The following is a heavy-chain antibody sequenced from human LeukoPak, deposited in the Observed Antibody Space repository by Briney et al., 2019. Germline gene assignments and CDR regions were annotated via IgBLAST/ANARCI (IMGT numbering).Heavy chain of an antibody. J-gene: IGHJ6*01. V-gene: IGHV3-33*06. CDR1: GFTFSSYG. Sequence: PGRSLRLSCAASGFTFSSYGMHWVRQAPGKGLEWVAVIWYDGSNKYYADSVKGRFTISRDNSKNTLYLEMNGLRAEDTAIYYCAKMKGHPLPKYYMDVWGQGTTVTVSS. D-gene: IGHD1-26*01. CDR2: IWYDGSNK. CDR3: AKMKGHPLPKYYMDV.